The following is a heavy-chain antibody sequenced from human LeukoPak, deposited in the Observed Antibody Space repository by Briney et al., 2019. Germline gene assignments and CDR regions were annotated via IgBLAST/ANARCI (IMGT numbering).Heavy chain of an antibody. V-gene: IGHV4-34*01. D-gene: IGHD6-13*01. CDR1: GGSFSGYY. CDR3: ARGYSSSWWGHWFDP. J-gene: IGHJ5*02. CDR2: INHSGST. Sequence: SETLSLTCAVYGGSFSGYYWSWIRQPPGKGLEWIGEINHSGSTNYNPSLKSRVTISVDTSKNQFSLKLSSVTAADTAVYYCARGYSSSWWGHWFDPWGQGTLVTVSS.